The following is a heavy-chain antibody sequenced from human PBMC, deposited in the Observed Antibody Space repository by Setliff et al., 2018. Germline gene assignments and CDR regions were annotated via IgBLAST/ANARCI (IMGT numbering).Heavy chain of an antibody. Sequence: PSETLSLTCTVSGGSISSGGYYWSWIRPHPGKGLEWIGYIYYSATTSYHPTLRSRISLTMHPSRYQLSQQLTAVNAEDTAMYYCVRATEKFGQYSSSSKPFDIWGQGTMVTVSS. CDR2: IYYSATT. D-gene: IGHD6-6*01. V-gene: IGHV4-31*03. CDR3: VRATEKFGQYSSSSKPFDI. J-gene: IGHJ3*02. CDR1: GGSISSGGYY.